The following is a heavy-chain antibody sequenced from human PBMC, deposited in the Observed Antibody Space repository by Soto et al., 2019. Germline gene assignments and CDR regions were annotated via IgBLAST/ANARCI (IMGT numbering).Heavy chain of an antibody. J-gene: IGHJ4*02. CDR2: INHSGST. Sequence: SETLSLTCAVYGGSFSGYYWSWIRQPPGKGLEWIGEINHSGSTNYNPSLKSRVTISVDTSKNQFSLKLSSVTAADTAVYYCARGVVAATNFDYWGQGTLVTVSS. D-gene: IGHD2-15*01. V-gene: IGHV4-34*01. CDR3: ARGVVAATNFDY. CDR1: GGSFSGYY.